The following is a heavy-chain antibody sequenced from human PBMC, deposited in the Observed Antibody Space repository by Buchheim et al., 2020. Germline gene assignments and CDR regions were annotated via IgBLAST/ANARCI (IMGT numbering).Heavy chain of an antibody. D-gene: IGHD6-19*01. CDR2: INHSGST. CDR1: GGSFSGYY. J-gene: IGHJ4*02. CDR3: ARDTELYSSGWYAY. V-gene: IGHV4-34*01. Sequence: QVQLQQWGAGLLKPSETLSLTCAVYGGSFSGYYWSWIRRPPGKGLEWIGEINHSGSTNYNPSLKSRVTISVDTSKNQFSLKLSSVTAADTAVYYCARDTELYSSGWYAYWGQGTL.